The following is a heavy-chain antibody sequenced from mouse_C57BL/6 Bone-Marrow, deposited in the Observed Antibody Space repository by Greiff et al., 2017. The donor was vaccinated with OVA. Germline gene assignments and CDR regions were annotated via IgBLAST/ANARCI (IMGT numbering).Heavy chain of an antibody. CDR2: IDPSDSYT. V-gene: IGHV1-69*01. CDR1: GYTFTSYW. Sequence: VQLQQSGAELVMPGASVKLSCKASGYTFTSYWMHWVKQRPGQGLEWIGEIDPSDSYTNYNQKFKGKSTLTVDKSSSTAYMQLSSLTSEDSAVYYCARGGVVASYWYFDVWGTGTTVTVSS. J-gene: IGHJ1*03. D-gene: IGHD1-1*01. CDR3: ARGGVVASYWYFDV.